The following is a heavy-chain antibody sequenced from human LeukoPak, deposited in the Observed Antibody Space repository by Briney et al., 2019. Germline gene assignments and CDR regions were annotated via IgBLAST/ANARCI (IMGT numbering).Heavy chain of an antibody. CDR3: ARETGGYCSGGSCYPGLDY. D-gene: IGHD2-15*01. Sequence: GGSLRLSCAASGFTFSSYGMHWVRQAPGKGLEWVSVIYIGGATNYADSVKGRFTVSRDNSKNSLYLQMNSLRAEDTAVYYCARETGGYCSGGSCYPGLDYWGQGTLVTVSS. V-gene: IGHV3-NL1*01. CDR2: IYIGGAT. J-gene: IGHJ4*02. CDR1: GFTFSSYG.